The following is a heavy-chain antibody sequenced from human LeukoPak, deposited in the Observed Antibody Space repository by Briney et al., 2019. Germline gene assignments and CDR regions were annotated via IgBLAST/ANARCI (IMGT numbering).Heavy chain of an antibody. CDR1: GGSISSGSYY. Sequence: PSETLSLTCTVSGGSISSGSYYWSWIRQPAGKGLEWIGRIYTSGSTNYNPSLKSRVTISVDTSKNQFSLKLSSVTAADTAVYYCARARTSDGYDWNDYWGQGTLVTVSS. CDR2: IYTSGST. CDR3: ARARTSDGYDWNDY. D-gene: IGHD1-20*01. J-gene: IGHJ4*02. V-gene: IGHV4-61*02.